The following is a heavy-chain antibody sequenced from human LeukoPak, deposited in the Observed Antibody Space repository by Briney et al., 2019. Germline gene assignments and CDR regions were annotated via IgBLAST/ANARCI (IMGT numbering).Heavy chain of an antibody. V-gene: IGHV3-11*05. Sequence: GGSLRLSCAASGFTFSDYYMSWIRQAPGKGLEWVSYISSSSSYTNYADSVKGRFTISRDNAKNSLYLQMNSLRAEDTAFYYCARAGGYYDSSGNYFDFWGQGTLVTVSS. CDR3: ARAGGYYDSSGNYFDF. D-gene: IGHD3-22*01. CDR2: ISSSSSYT. J-gene: IGHJ4*02. CDR1: GFTFSDYY.